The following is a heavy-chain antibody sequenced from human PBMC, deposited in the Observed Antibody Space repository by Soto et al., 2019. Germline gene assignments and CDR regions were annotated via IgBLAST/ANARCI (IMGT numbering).Heavy chain of an antibody. D-gene: IGHD1-26*01. J-gene: IGHJ6*02. V-gene: IGHV3-73*01. CDR2: IRSKAKSYAT. CDR3: TQVYYSYYYGMDV. Sequence: GGSLRLSCAASGFTFSGSAMHLVRQSSGKGLEWVGRIRSKAKSYATAYAGSVKGRFTISRDDSKNTAYQQMNSLKTEDTAVYYCTQVYYSYYYGMDVWGQGTRVTVSS. CDR1: GFTFSGSA.